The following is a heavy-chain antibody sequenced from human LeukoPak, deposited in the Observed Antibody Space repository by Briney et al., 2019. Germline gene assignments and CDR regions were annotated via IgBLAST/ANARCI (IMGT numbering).Heavy chain of an antibody. J-gene: IGHJ4*02. CDR2: IWYDGSNK. CDR3: ARDPSSGWYSDYFDY. Sequence: GGSLRLSCAASGFTFSSYGMHWVRQAPGKGLEWVSVIWYDGSNKYYADSVKGRFTVSRDNAKNTLYLQMQRLSAEETAVYSCARDPSSGWYSDYFDYWGQGTLVTVSS. D-gene: IGHD6-19*01. V-gene: IGHV3-33*01. CDR1: GFTFSSYG.